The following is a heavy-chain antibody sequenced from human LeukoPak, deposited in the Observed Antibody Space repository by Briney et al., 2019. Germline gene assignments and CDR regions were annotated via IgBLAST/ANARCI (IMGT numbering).Heavy chain of an antibody. CDR3: ARAVRSYDAFDI. J-gene: IGHJ3*02. CDR2: INPNSGGT. D-gene: IGHD1-26*01. CDR1: GYTFTGYY. Sequence: ASVKVSCKASGYTFTGYYMHWVRQAHGQGLEWMGWINPNSGGTNYAQKFQGRVTMTRDTSISTAYMELSRLRSDDTAVYYCARAVRSYDAFDIWGQGTMVTVSS. V-gene: IGHV1-2*02.